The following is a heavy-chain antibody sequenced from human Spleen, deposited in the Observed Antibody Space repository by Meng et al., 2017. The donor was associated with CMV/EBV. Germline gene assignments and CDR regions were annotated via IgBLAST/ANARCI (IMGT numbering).Heavy chain of an antibody. CDR2: IKSKTDGGTT. CDR1: GFTFSNAW. CDR3: TTAPGYSYGYNFDY. D-gene: IGHD5-18*01. V-gene: IGHV3-15*01. J-gene: IGHJ4*02. Sequence: GESLKISCAASGFTFSNAWMSWVRQAPGKGLEWVGRIKSKTDGGTTDYAAPVKGRFTISRDDSKNTLYLHMNSRKTEDTAVYYCTTAPGYSYGYNFDYWGQGTLVTVSS.